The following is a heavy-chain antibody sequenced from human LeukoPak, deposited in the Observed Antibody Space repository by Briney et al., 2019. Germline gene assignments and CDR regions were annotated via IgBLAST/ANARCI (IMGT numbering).Heavy chain of an antibody. V-gene: IGHV1-69*05. CDR2: IIPIFGTA. D-gene: IGHD3-22*01. CDR1: GYTFTGYY. CDR3: ARGPSEYYDSSGYYYPLGAFDI. J-gene: IGHJ3*02. Sequence: EASEKVSCKASGYTFTGYYMHWVRQAPGQGLEWMGGIIPIFGTANYAQKFQGRVTITTDESTSTAYMELSSLRSEDTAVYYCARGPSEYYDSSGYYYPLGAFDIWGQGTMVTVSS.